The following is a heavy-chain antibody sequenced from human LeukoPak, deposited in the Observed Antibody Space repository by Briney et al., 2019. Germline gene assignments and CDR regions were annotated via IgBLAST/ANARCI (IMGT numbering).Heavy chain of an antibody. CDR3: ARGIAAAGPRYYYYYYYMDV. D-gene: IGHD6-13*01. V-gene: IGHV1-2*06. CDR2: INPNSGGT. Sequence: GASVKVSCKASGYTFTGYYMHWVRQAPGQGLEWMGRINPNSGGTNYAQKFQGRVTMTRDTSISTAYMELSRLRSDDTAVYYCARGIAAAGPRYYYYYYYMDVWGKGTTVTVSS. CDR1: GYTFTGYY. J-gene: IGHJ6*03.